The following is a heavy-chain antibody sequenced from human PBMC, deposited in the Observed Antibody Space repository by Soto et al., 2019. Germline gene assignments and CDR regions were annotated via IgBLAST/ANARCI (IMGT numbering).Heavy chain of an antibody. CDR1: GGSISSGDYY. J-gene: IGHJ4*02. D-gene: IGHD6-13*01. Sequence: QVQLQESGPGLVKPSQTLSLTCTVSGGSISSGDYYWSWIRQPPGKGLEWIAYIYYSGSTYYNPSLKSRVTRSVDTSKNQFSLKLSSVTAADTAVYYCASWIAAAGLGGYLDYWGQGTLVTISS. V-gene: IGHV4-30-4*01. CDR2: IYYSGST. CDR3: ASWIAAAGLGGYLDY.